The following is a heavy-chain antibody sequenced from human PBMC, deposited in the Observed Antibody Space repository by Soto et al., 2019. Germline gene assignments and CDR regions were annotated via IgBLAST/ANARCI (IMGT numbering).Heavy chain of an antibody. D-gene: IGHD3-16*01. CDR1: EFTFSKYW. J-gene: IGHJ4*02. CDR3: VCGGNYFVY. Sequence: EVQLVESGGGLVQPGGSLRLSCAASEFTFSKYWMTWVRQSPGKGLEWVANINQDGSERYYVDSVRGRFTISRDNAKYSLYLQMNSLRAEDTAVYYCVCGGNYFVYWGQGTLVTVSP. CDR2: INQDGSER. V-gene: IGHV3-7*01.